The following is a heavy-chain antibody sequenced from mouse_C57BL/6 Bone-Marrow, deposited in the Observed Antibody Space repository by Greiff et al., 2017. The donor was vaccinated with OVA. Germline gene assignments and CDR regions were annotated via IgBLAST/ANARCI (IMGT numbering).Heavy chain of an antibody. J-gene: IGHJ1*03. Sequence: EVQLQQSGPELVKPGASVKISCKASGYTFTDYYMNWVKQSHGQSLEWIGDINPNNGGTCYNQKFKGKATLTVDKSSSTAYMELRSLTSEDSAVYYGARADYYGSSWYFDVWGTGTTVTVSS. CDR3: ARADYYGSSWYFDV. CDR1: GYTFTDYY. V-gene: IGHV1-26*01. D-gene: IGHD1-1*01. CDR2: INPNNGGT.